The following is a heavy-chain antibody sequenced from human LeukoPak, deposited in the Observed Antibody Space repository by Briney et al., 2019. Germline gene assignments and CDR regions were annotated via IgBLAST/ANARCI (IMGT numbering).Heavy chain of an antibody. D-gene: IGHD3-3*01. CDR2: IYFSGST. CDR3: GKLFALEFWFDP. Sequence: SETLSLTCTVSGGSISSSSYYWDWIRQPPGKGLEWIGNIYFSGSTSYNPSLKSRVTISVDTSKNQFSLKLSSVTAADTAVYYWGKLFALEFWFDPWGQGTLVTVSS. CDR1: GGSISSSSYY. V-gene: IGHV4-39*07. J-gene: IGHJ5*02.